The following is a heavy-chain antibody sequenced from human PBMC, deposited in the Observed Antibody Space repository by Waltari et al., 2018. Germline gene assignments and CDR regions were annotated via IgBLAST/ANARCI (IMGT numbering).Heavy chain of an antibody. CDR1: GGTFSSYA. CDR3: ASAHGAYDSSGYWQNWFDP. CDR2: IIPIFGTA. J-gene: IGHJ5*02. D-gene: IGHD3-22*01. V-gene: IGHV1-69*08. Sequence: QVQLVQSGAEVKKPGSSVKVSCKASGGTFSSYAISWVRQAPGQGLEWMGRIIPIFGTANYAQKFQGRVTITADKSTSTAYMELSSLRSEDTAVYYCASAHGAYDSSGYWQNWFDPWGQGTLVTVSS.